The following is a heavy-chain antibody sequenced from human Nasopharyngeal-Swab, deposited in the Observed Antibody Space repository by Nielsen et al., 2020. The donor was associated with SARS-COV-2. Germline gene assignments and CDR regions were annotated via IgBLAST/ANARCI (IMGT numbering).Heavy chain of an antibody. Sequence: GGSLRLSCAASGFTFSSYSLNWVRQAPGKGLEWVSYISSSSTIYYADSVKGRFTISRDNAKNSLYLQMNSLRAEDTAVDYCARGMWFRELSTTFYYYGMDVWGQGTTVTVSS. J-gene: IGHJ6*02. CDR2: ISSSSTI. CDR3: ARGMWFRELSTTFYYYGMDV. D-gene: IGHD3-10*01. CDR1: GFTFSSYS. V-gene: IGHV3-48*04.